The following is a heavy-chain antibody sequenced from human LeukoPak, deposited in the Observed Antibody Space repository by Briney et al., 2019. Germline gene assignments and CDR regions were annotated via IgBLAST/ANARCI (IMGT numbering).Heavy chain of an antibody. CDR3: TSQQQLLTYFDY. Sequence: PGGSLRLSCAASGFTFSDAWMSWVRQAPGKGLEWVGRIKSKTDGGTIDYAAPMKGRFTISRDDSKDTLYLQMNSLKTEDTAVYYCTSQQQLLTYFDYWGQGTLVTVSS. V-gene: IGHV3-15*01. CDR2: IKSKTDGGTI. D-gene: IGHD6-13*01. J-gene: IGHJ4*02. CDR1: GFTFSDAW.